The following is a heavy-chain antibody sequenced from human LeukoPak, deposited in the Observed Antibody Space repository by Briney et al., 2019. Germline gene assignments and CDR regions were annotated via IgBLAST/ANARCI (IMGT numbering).Heavy chain of an antibody. CDR3: TRVGWNYYDSSGYFDY. Sequence: GGSLRLSCTASGFTFGDYAMSWIRKAPGKGLEWVGFIRSKDYGGTTEYAASVKGRFTISRDDSKSIAYLQMNSLKTEDTAVYYCTRVGWNYYDSSGYFDYWGQGTLVTVSS. V-gene: IGHV3-49*03. CDR2: IRSKDYGGTT. CDR1: GFTFGDYA. D-gene: IGHD3-22*01. J-gene: IGHJ4*02.